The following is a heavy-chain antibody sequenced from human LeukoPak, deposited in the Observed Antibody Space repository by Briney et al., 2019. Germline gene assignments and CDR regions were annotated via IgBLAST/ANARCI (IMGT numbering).Heavy chain of an antibody. V-gene: IGHV4-59*08. CDR3: ARHGVYYASGSPSLDY. J-gene: IGHJ4*02. CDR1: GGSIISYY. D-gene: IGHD3-10*01. CDR2: ISYSGTT. Sequence: SETLSLTCTVSGGSIISYYWSWIRQPPGKGLEWIGYISYSGTTNYNPSLKSRVTISVDTSRNQFSLKLSSVTAADTAVYYCARHGVYYASGSPSLDYWGQGTRVTVSS.